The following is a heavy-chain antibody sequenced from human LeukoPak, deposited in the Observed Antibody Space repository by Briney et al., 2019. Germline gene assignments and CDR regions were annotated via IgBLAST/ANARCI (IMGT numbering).Heavy chain of an antibody. D-gene: IGHD2-21*01. V-gene: IGHV4-38-2*02. CDR1: GSSTSGDYY. J-gene: IGHJ4*02. CDR3: ARELRWITGYYFDD. CDR2: ISHTGST. Sequence: SETLSLTSAVPGSSTSGDYYWGWIRQPPGKGLEWIGSISHTGSTYDSPSLKSRVTLSADTSKNQFSLKLTSVTAADTAVYYCARELRWITGYYFDDWGQGTLVTVSS.